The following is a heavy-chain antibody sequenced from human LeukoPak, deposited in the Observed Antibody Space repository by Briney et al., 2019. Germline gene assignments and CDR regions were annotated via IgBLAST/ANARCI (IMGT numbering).Heavy chain of an antibody. CDR1: RFTFSNAW. J-gene: IGHJ1*01. V-gene: IGHV3-15*05. D-gene: IGHD6-19*01. CDR3: ARDMAQQWPEYCQQ. CDR2: IKSKTDGGTT. Sequence: WGSLRLSCAASRFTFSNAWMSWVRQPAGKGLEWVGRIKSKTDGGTTEHAAPVKWRHHITRHDSKPALYLQMNSVSAEDTGVYHCARDMAQQWPEYCQQWAGGPLDSVST.